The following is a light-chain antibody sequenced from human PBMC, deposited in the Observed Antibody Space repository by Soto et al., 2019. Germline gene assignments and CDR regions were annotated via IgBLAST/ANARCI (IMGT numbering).Light chain of an antibody. CDR2: SNN. CDR1: SSNIGSNT. J-gene: IGLJ3*02. Sequence: QSVLTQPPSASGTPGQRVTISCSGSSSNIGSNTVNWYQLLPGTAPKLLIYSNNQRPSGVPDRFSGSKSGTSASLAISGLQSEDEADYYCAAWDDSLNVPVFGGGTKLTVL. V-gene: IGLV1-44*01. CDR3: AAWDDSLNVPV.